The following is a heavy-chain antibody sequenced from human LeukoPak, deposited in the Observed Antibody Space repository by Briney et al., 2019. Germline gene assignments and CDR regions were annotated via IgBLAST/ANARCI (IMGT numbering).Heavy chain of an antibody. CDR3: ATGYTSGTRIDY. CDR1: GFTFSAFS. J-gene: IGHJ4*02. V-gene: IGHV3-21*01. CDR2: ISSNSSDI. Sequence: SGGSLRLSCAASGFTFSAFSMNWVRQAPGKGLEWVSAISSNSSDIYYTDSVKGRFSISRDNANNFLYLQVSSLRAEDTAVYYCATGYTSGTRIDYWGQGTLVSVSS. D-gene: IGHD6-19*01.